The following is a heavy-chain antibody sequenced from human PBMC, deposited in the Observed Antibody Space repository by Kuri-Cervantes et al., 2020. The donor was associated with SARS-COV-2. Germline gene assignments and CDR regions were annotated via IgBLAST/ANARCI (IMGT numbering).Heavy chain of an antibody. J-gene: IGHJ4*02. V-gene: IGHV4-39*01. Sequence: SETLSLTRTVSGGSISSSSYYWGWIRQPPGRGLEWIGSIYYSGSTYYNPSLKSRVTISVDTSKNQFSLKLSSVTAADTAVYYCANVDTAVYFDYWGQGTLVTVSS. CDR1: GGSISSSSYY. D-gene: IGHD5-18*01. CDR3: ANVDTAVYFDY. CDR2: IYYSGST.